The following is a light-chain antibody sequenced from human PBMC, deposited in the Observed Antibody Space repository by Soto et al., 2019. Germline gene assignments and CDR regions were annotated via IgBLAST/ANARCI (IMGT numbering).Light chain of an antibody. V-gene: IGKV1-12*01. Sequence: DIQMTQSPSFMSASVGDRVTVTCRASQGINRWLAWYQQKPGKAPKLLIYTTSTLASGVPSRLSGRGSGTDFTLTISSLQPQDFATYYCQQANSFPLTFGQGTRLEIK. J-gene: IGKJ5*01. CDR2: TTS. CDR3: QQANSFPLT. CDR1: QGINRW.